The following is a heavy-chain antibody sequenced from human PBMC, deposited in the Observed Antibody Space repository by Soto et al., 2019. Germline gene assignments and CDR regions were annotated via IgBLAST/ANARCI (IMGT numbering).Heavy chain of an antibody. CDR1: GYTFTAYG. J-gene: IGHJ4*02. Sequence: ASVKVSCKTSGYTFTAYGLAWLRQAPGQRPEWMGWVSTNDGRTNYAQKFQGRVTMTTDRSTTATSMELRSLRGDDTAVYYCARELNTESSAYYSFAFWGQGTLVTVSS. V-gene: IGHV1-18*01. CDR2: VSTNDGRT. CDR3: ARELNTESSAYYSFAF. D-gene: IGHD3-22*01.